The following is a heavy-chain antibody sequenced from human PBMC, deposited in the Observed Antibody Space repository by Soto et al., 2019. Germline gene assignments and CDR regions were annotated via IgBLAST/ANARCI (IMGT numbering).Heavy chain of an antibody. CDR3: ARLHCNSPNCVPLDP. Sequence: SETLSLTCSVSGGSISSVSYYWGWIRQPPGKGLEWIGSIYYSGSAYYSPSLKSRVTMSVDTSKNQLSLELRSVTAADTAVYYCARLHCNSPNCVPLDPWGQGTLVTVSP. J-gene: IGHJ5*02. D-gene: IGHD2-2*01. CDR1: GGSISSVSYY. CDR2: IYYSGSA. V-gene: IGHV4-39*01.